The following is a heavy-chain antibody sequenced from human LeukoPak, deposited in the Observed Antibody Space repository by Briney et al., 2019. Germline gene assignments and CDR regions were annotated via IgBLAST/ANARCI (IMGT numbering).Heavy chain of an antibody. J-gene: IGHJ4*02. Sequence: GGSLRLSCAASGFTFSHYGMHWVRQAPGKGLEWVAVMSYDGNNKYYADSVKGRFTISRDNSKNTLYLQMNSLRAEDTAVYYRAKGHYDSSGLPHPWGQGTLVTVSS. V-gene: IGHV3-30*18. CDR3: AKGHYDSSGLPHP. D-gene: IGHD3-22*01. CDR2: MSYDGNNK. CDR1: GFTFSHYG.